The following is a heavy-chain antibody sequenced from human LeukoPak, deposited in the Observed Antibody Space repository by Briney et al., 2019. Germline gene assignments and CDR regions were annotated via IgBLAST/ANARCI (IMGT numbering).Heavy chain of an antibody. CDR1: GFIFNNYG. Sequence: GGSLRLSCAASGFIFNNYGLIWVRQAPGKGLEWVSAISNDGGGSQYADFVEGRFTISRDNSKNTLFLQMSSLRAEDTALYYCAKGSSGYFADLWGQGTLVTVSS. V-gene: IGHV3-23*01. CDR2: ISNDGGGS. D-gene: IGHD3-22*01. J-gene: IGHJ5*02. CDR3: AKGSSGYFADL.